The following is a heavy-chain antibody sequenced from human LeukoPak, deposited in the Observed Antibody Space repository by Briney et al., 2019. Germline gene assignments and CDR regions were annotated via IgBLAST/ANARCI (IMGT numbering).Heavy chain of an antibody. CDR2: MNPNSGNT. V-gene: IGHV1-8*02. CDR3: ARGASEVDFDY. D-gene: IGHD2-15*01. Sequence: GASVKVSCKASGYTFTSYGISWVRQATGQGLEWMGWMNPNSGNTGYAQKFQGRVTMTRNTSISTAYMELSSLRSEDTAVYYCARGASEVDFDYWGQGTLVTVSS. CDR1: GYTFTSYG. J-gene: IGHJ4*02.